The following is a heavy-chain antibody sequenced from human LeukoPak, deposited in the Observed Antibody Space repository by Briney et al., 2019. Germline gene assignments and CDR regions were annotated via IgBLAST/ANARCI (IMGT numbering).Heavy chain of an antibody. Sequence: PGRSLRLSCTASGFTFSSYGMHWVRQAPGKGLEWVTFIYNDGSQEYYADSVKGRFSISRDNSKNTLYLQMNSLRDEDTAIYYCARNVNHWNHVDCWGQGIRVTVSS. V-gene: IGHV3-33*01. CDR3: ARNVNHWNHVDC. CDR2: IYNDGSQE. J-gene: IGHJ4*02. D-gene: IGHD1-1*01. CDR1: GFTFSSYG.